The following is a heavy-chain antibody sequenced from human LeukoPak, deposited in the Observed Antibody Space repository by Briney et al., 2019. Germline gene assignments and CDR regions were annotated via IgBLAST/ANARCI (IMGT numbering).Heavy chain of an antibody. CDR3: ARSPYYYDSNGYLDY. J-gene: IGHJ4*02. V-gene: IGHV1-2*02. D-gene: IGHD3-22*01. CDR2: INPNSGGT. CDR1: GYTFTSYY. Sequence: ASVKVSCKASGYTFTSYYMHWVRQAPGQGLEWMGWINPNSGGTNYAQKFQGRVTMTRDTSISTAYMELSRLRSDDTAVYYCARSPYYYDSNGYLDYWGQGTLVTVSS.